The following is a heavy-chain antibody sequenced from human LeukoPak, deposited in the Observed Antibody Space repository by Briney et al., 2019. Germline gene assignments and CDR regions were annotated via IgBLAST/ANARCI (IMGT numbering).Heavy chain of an antibody. D-gene: IGHD2-8*02. CDR3: ARDFYHGHCAGLSCFLLDY. CDR1: GYSFTSYG. CDR2: ISAYYGHT. V-gene: IGHV1-18*01. J-gene: IGHJ4*02. Sequence: ASVKVSCKASGYSFTSYGITWVRQAPGQGLEWMGWISAYYGHTNYAQKLQGRVTKTTDTSTSTAYMELRSLRSDDTAVYYCARDFYHGHCAGLSCFLLDYWGQGALVIVSS.